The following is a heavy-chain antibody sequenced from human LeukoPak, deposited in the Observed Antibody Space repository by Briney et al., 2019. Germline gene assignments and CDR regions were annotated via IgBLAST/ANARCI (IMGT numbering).Heavy chain of an antibody. D-gene: IGHD2-15*01. V-gene: IGHV3-23*01. CDR2: LSGSGSGT. CDR1: GFTFSNYA. Sequence: GGSLRLSCAASGFTFSNYAMSWVRQAPGRGLEWVSTLSGSGSGTHYADSVKGRFTISSDNSKNTPYLQMNSPRADATAIYCCAKARYCSGGNCTRLDAFDLWGQGTRVIVSS. J-gene: IGHJ3*01. CDR3: AKARYCSGGNCTRLDAFDL.